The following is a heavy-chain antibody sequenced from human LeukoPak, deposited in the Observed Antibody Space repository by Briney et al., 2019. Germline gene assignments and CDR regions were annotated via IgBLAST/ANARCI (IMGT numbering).Heavy chain of an antibody. D-gene: IGHD2-2*01. CDR2: ISAYNGNT. CDR3: ARDWEYCSSTSCSSYYFDY. CDR1: GYTFTSYG. Sequence: ASVKVSCXASGYTFTSYGISWVRQAPGQGLEWMGWISAYNGNTNYAQKLQGRVTMTTDTSTSTAYMELRSLRSDDTAVYYCARDWEYCSSTSCSSYYFDYWGQGTLVTVSS. V-gene: IGHV1-18*01. J-gene: IGHJ4*02.